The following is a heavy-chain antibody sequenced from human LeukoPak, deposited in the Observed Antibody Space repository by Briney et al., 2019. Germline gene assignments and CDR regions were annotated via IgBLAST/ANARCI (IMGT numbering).Heavy chain of an antibody. CDR1: GFTFSSYA. CDR2: ISYDGSNK. J-gene: IGHJ5*02. D-gene: IGHD6-13*01. Sequence: GGSLRLSCAASGFTFSSYAMHWVRQAPGKGLEWVAVISYDGSNKYYADSVKGRFTISRDNAKNTLFLQLNSLRAEDTAVYYCARDPLWYSRRWSTEKSFHPWRQGTLDSVPS. V-gene: IGHV3-30-3*01. CDR3: ARDPLWYSRRWSTEKSFHP.